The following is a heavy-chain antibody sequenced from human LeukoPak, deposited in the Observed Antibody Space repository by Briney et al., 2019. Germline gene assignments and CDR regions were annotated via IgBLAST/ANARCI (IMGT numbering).Heavy chain of an antibody. J-gene: IGHJ4*02. Sequence: GGSLRLSCAASGFTFSSYWMSWVRLAPGKGLEWVGNIRPDGSEKQYVDSVKGRFTISRDNAQNSLFLQMNSLRAEDTAVYYCAKFGRSISPVNWGQGTLVTVSS. CDR2: IRPDGSEK. V-gene: IGHV3-7*01. D-gene: IGHD3-16*01. CDR3: AKFGRSISPVN. CDR1: GFTFSSYW.